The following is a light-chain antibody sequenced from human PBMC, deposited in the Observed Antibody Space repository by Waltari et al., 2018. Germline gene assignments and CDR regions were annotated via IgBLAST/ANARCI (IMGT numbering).Light chain of an antibody. V-gene: IGKV1D-43*01. J-gene: IGKJ3*01. CDR1: QGITSY. Sequence: AIRMTHSPFSLSASVGDRVTITRWASQGITSYLSWYQQNPAKAPKLFIYDASSLQSGVPSMFSGSGSGTYYTLTSSSLQPEDFASYYCQQYYSTLTFGPGTKVDIK. CDR3: QQYYSTLT. CDR2: DAS.